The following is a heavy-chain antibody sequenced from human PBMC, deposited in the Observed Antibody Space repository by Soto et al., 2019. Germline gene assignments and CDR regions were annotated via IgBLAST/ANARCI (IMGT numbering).Heavy chain of an antibody. D-gene: IGHD1-7*01. CDR3: TSHDATEQNFVPY. CDR1: GFTFSDAW. J-gene: IGHJ4*02. CDR2: IKSKAYGGTA. Sequence: EVQLVESGGGLVKPGGSIRLSCAASGFTFSDAWMNWARQAPGKGLEWVGRIKSKAYGGTADYSAPVRGRFTISRDDSTATMYLQMNSLETEDTGVYYCTSHDATEQNFVPYWGQGTLVTVSS. V-gene: IGHV3-15*07.